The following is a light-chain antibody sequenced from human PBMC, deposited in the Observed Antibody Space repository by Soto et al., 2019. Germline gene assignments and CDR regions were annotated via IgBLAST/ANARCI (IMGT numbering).Light chain of an antibody. Sequence: QSVLTQPPSASGTPGQRVTISCSGSSSNIGTNYVYWYQQLPGTAPKLLIYKNNQRPSGVPDRFSGSKSVTSASLAISGLRSEDAADYYCAAWDDSLSGVVFGGGTKLTVL. CDR2: KNN. CDR1: SSNIGTNY. CDR3: AAWDDSLSGVV. V-gene: IGLV1-47*01. J-gene: IGLJ2*01.